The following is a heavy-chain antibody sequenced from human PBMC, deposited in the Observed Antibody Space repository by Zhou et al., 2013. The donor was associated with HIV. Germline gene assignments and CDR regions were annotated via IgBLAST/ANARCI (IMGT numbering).Heavy chain of an antibody. V-gene: IGHV1-18*04. CDR2: TSVYNRNT. D-gene: IGHD5-18*01. CDR1: GYVFINYG. CDR3: AREGLAMVLPLDC. J-gene: IGHJ4*02. Sequence: QVQLVQSGVEAKKPGDSVNVSCKASGYVFINYGIIWVRQAPGQGLEWMGWTSVYNRNTNYAQRFQGRVTMTTDTSTNTAHMELRRLTSEDTAMYYCAREGLAMVLPLDCWGQGTLVTVSS.